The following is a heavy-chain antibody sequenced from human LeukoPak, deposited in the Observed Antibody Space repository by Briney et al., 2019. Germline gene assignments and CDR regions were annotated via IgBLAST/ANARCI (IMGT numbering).Heavy chain of an antibody. CDR2: ISSSGSTI. J-gene: IGHJ4*02. V-gene: IGHV3-48*03. D-gene: IGHD7-27*01. CDR1: RFTFSSYD. Sequence: GGSLRLSCAASRFTFSSYDMNWVRQAPGKGLEWVSYISSSGSTIYYADSVKGRFTISRDNAKNSLYLQMNSLRAEDTALYYCARDGLWAKFYFDYWGQGTLVTVSS. CDR3: ARDGLWAKFYFDY.